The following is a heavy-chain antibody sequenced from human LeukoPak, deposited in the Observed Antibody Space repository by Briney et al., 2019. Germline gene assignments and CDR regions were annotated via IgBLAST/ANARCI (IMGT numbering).Heavy chain of an antibody. CDR2: ISAFNGNT. J-gene: IGHJ5*02. V-gene: IGHV1-18*01. Sequence: ASVTVSCKASGYTFTSYGISWVRQAPGQGLEWMGWISAFNGNTTYAQKLQGRVTMTTDTSTSTAYMELRSLRSDDTAVYYCAEDYGGGNWFDPWGQGTLVTVSS. CDR3: AEDYGGGNWFDP. CDR1: GYTFTSYG. D-gene: IGHD4-23*01.